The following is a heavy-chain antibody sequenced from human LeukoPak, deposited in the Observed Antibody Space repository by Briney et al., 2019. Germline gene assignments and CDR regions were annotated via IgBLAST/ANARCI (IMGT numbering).Heavy chain of an antibody. CDR1: GFTFSSYS. CDR3: ARGLRGSSLSFDY. V-gene: IGHV3-21*01. CDR2: IDFTSRYI. Sequence: GGSLRLSCAASGFTFSSYSMNWVRQAPGKGLEWVSSIDFTSRYIYNADSVKGRFTTSRDNAKNSLDLQMNSLKVEDTAVYYCARGLRGSSLSFDYWGQGILVTVSS. D-gene: IGHD6-13*01. J-gene: IGHJ4*02.